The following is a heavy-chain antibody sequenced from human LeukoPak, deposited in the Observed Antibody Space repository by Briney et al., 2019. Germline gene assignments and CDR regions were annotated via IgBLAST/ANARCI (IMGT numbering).Heavy chain of an antibody. V-gene: IGHV4-38-2*02. CDR2: IYHSGST. CDR3: ARVEEGYGSGRRENYYYYYMDV. D-gene: IGHD3-10*01. Sequence: PSETLSLTCTVSGYSISSGYYWGWIRQPPGKGLEWIASIYHSGSTYYSPSLKSRVTISVDTSKNQFSLKLSSVTAADTAVYYCARVEEGYGSGRRENYYYYYMDVWGKGTTVTISS. J-gene: IGHJ6*03. CDR1: GYSISSGYY.